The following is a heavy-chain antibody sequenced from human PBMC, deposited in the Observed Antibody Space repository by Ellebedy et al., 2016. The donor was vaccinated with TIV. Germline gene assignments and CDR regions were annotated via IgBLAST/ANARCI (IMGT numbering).Heavy chain of an antibody. V-gene: IGHV3-30-3*01. CDR1: GFTVSTNY. Sequence: GESLKISXAASGFTVSTNYMTWVRQAPGKGLEWVAVISYDGSNKYYADSVKGRFTISRDNSKNTLYLQMNNLRAEDTAVYYCARDPGEWELLTYYYYGMDVWGQGTTVTVSS. D-gene: IGHD1-26*01. CDR3: ARDPGEWELLTYYYYGMDV. CDR2: ISYDGSNK. J-gene: IGHJ6*02.